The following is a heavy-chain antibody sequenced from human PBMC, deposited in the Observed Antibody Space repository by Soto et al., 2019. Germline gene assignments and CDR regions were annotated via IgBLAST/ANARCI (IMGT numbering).Heavy chain of an antibody. D-gene: IGHD2-2*01. CDR2: FSAYNGNT. CDR3: VRRYCSSTSCYFGYSSGWYYFDY. V-gene: IGHV1-18*01. Sequence: ASVKVSCKASGYTFTSYGISWVRQAPGQGLEWMGWFSAYNGNTNYAQKLQGRVTMTTDTSTSTAYMELRSLRSDDTAVYYCVRRYCSSTSCYFGYSSGWYYFDYWGQGTLVTVSS. CDR1: GYTFTSYG. J-gene: IGHJ4*02.